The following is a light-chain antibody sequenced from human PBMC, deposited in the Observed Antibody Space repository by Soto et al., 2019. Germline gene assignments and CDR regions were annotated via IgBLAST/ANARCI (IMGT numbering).Light chain of an antibody. CDR1: SSDVGGYNY. Sequence: QSVLTRPPSASGSPGQSVAISCTGTSSDVGGYNYVSWYQQHPGKAPKLMIYEVNKRPSGVPDRFSGSKSGNTASLTVSGLQAEDEADYYCCSYAGSYTFVFGIGTKVTVL. CDR2: EVN. J-gene: IGLJ1*01. CDR3: CSYAGSYTFV. V-gene: IGLV2-8*01.